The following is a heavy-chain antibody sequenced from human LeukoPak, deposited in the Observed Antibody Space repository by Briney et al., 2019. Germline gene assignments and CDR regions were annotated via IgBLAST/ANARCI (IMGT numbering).Heavy chain of an antibody. CDR1: GYRFTSYW. J-gene: IGHJ4*02. V-gene: IGHV5-51*01. CDR2: NYPGDSDT. Sequence: GESLKISCKGSGYRFTSYWIGGVRQMPGKGLEGMGINYPGDSDTRYSPSFQGEATTSADTSISTAYLQWSSLKAAYTAMYYCVVTIAAAGTFGFDYWGQGTLVTVSS. D-gene: IGHD6-13*01. CDR3: VVTIAAAGTFGFDY.